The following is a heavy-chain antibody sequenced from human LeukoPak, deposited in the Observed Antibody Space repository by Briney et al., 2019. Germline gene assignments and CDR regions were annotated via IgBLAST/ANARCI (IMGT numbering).Heavy chain of an antibody. CDR1: GFTFDDYA. Sequence: GGSLRLSCAASGFTFDDYAMHWVRQAPGKGLEWVSGISWNSGSIVYADSVKGRFTISRDNAKNSLYLQMNSLRAEDTALYYCAKDIVLMVYAAGFDIWGQGTMVTASS. V-gene: IGHV3-9*01. CDR2: ISWNSGSI. D-gene: IGHD2-8*01. CDR3: AKDIVLMVYAAGFDI. J-gene: IGHJ3*02.